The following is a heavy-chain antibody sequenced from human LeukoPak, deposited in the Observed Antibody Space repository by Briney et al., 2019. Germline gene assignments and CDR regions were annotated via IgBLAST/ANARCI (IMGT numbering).Heavy chain of an antibody. D-gene: IGHD3-9*01. CDR1: GGSFSGYY. Sequence: SETLSLTCAVYGGSFSGYYWSWIRQPPGKGLEWIGEINHSGSTNYDPSLKSRVTISVDTSKNQFSLKLSSVTAADTAVYYCARLRRGLRYFDYWGQGTLVTVSS. CDR3: ARLRRGLRYFDY. J-gene: IGHJ4*02. CDR2: INHSGST. V-gene: IGHV4-34*01.